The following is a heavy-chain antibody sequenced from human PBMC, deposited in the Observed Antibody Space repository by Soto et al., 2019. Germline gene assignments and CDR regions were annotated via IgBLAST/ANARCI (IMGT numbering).Heavy chain of an antibody. CDR2: ISYDGNYK. D-gene: IGHD4-17*01. J-gene: IGHJ4*02. CDR1: GFTFNTYG. CDR3: AKDMVSGTTVVDY. V-gene: IGHV3-30*18. Sequence: QVQLVESGGGVVQPGRSLRLSCAASGFTFNTYGMHWVRQAPGKGLEWVAVISYDGNYKYYVDSVKGRITISRDKSKNTLYLQMNSLRAEDTAVYYCAKDMVSGTTVVDYWGQGTLVTVSS.